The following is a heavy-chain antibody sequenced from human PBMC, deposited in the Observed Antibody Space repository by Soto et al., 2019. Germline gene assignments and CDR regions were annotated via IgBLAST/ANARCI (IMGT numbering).Heavy chain of an antibody. CDR2: ISAYNGNT. J-gene: IGHJ5*02. CDR3: ARDRHSNSWFDP. D-gene: IGHD4-4*01. Sequence: ASVKVSCKASGYTFTSYGISWVRQAPGQGLEWMGWISAYNGNTNYAQKLQGRVTMTTDTSTSTAYMELRSLRSDYTAVYYCARDRHSNSWFDPWGQGTLVTVSS. CDR1: GYTFTSYG. V-gene: IGHV1-18*01.